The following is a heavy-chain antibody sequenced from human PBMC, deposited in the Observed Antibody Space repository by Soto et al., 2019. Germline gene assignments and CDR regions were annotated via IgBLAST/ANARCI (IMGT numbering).Heavy chain of an antibody. D-gene: IGHD3-3*01. J-gene: IGHJ4*02. CDR1: GFTFRSYP. Sequence: PGGSLRLSXAASGFTFRSYPMHWVRQAPGKGLEWVAIVSYDGITKYADSVKGRFTISRDNSNNTLFLQMNSLRTEDTVVYYCTKEGLFWSGSFDSWGQGTLVTVSS. CDR2: VSYDGITK. CDR3: TKEGLFWSGSFDS. V-gene: IGHV3-30-3*02.